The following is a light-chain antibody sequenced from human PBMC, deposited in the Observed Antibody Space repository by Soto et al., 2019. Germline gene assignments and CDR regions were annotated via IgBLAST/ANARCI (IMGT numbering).Light chain of an antibody. CDR1: QSVSSN. Sequence: EIVMTQSPATLSVSPGERATLSCRSSQSVSSNLALYQQKPGQDPRLLIYGASTRATGIPARFSGSGSGTEFTLPISSLQAEDFAVYYCQQYNNWPPYTFGQGTQLEIK. V-gene: IGKV3-15*01. CDR3: QQYNNWPPYT. CDR2: GAS. J-gene: IGKJ2*01.